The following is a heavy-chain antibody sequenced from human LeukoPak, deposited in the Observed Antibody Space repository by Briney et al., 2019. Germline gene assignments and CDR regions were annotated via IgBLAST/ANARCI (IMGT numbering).Heavy chain of an antibody. D-gene: IGHD4-17*01. CDR3: ARSGSYGDYSGDYYYYYMDV. CDR2: INWNGGST. Sequence: GGSLRLSCAASGFTFDDYGMSWVRQAPGKGLEWVSGINWNGGSTGYADSVKGRFTISRGNAKNSLYLQMNSLRAEDTALYYCARSGSYGDYSGDYYYYYMDVWGKGTTVTVSS. CDR1: GFTFDDYG. V-gene: IGHV3-20*04. J-gene: IGHJ6*03.